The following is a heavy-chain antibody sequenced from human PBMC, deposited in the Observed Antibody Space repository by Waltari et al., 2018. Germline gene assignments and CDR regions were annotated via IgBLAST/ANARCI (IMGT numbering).Heavy chain of an antibody. CDR1: GASIWSSDFY. D-gene: IGHD4-17*01. CDR3: ARENTVTASSYWYFDL. V-gene: IGHV4-39*07. J-gene: IGHJ2*01. CDR2: VYYSGNT. Sequence: QLHLQESGPRLVKPSETLSLTCTVSGASIWSSDFYWGWIRQSPGKGLEWIGTVYYSGNTYYSPSLKGRVTVSLDTSRNQFSLTLNSVTAADTAVYFCARENTVTASSYWYFDLWGRGTLVTVSS.